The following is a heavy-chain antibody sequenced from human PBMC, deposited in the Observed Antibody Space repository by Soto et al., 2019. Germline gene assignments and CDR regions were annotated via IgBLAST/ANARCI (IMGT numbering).Heavy chain of an antibody. D-gene: IGHD7-27*01. CDR2: VSVHNGNT. CDR1: GYTFTSYG. CDR3: ARDLNLGLGDY. V-gene: IGHV1-18*01. J-gene: IGHJ4*02. Sequence: QVQLVQSGAEVKKPGASVKVSCKASGYTFTSYGISWVRQAPGQGLEWMGWVSVHNGNTKYAQKLQGRVTMTTDTTTSTAYMEVRSLRADDTAVYYCARDLNLGLGDYWGQGTLVTVSS.